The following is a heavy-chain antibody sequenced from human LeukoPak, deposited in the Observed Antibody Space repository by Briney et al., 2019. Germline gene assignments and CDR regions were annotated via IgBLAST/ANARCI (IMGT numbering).Heavy chain of an antibody. V-gene: IGHV1-18*01. CDR3: ARGKIVVVPAAISSDYYYYMDV. J-gene: IGHJ6*03. Sequence: GASVKVSCKASGYTFTSYGISWVRQAPGQGLEWMGWISAYNGNTNYAQKLQGRVTMTTDTSTSTAYMELSSLRSEDTAVYYCARGKIVVVPAAISSDYYYYMDVWGKGTTVTVSS. D-gene: IGHD2-2*01. CDR2: ISAYNGNT. CDR1: GYTFTSYG.